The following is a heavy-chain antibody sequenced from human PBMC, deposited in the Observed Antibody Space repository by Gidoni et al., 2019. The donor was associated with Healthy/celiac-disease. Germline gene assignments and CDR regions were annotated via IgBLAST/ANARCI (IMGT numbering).Heavy chain of an antibody. Sequence: EVQLLESGGGLVQPGGSLRLSCAASGFPFSSYAMSWVRQAPGKGLECVAAISGSGGSTYDADAVQGRFTIYRDNSKNTLYLQMNSLRAEDTAVYYCAKLHRRVDRRQRDLDYWGQGTLVTVSS. D-gene: IGHD5-12*01. CDR1: GFPFSSYA. CDR2: ISGSGGST. V-gene: IGHV3-23*01. J-gene: IGHJ4*02. CDR3: AKLHRRVDRRQRDLDY.